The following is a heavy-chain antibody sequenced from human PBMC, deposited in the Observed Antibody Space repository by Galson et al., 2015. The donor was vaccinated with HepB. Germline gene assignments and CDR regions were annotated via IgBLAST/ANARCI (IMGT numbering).Heavy chain of an antibody. J-gene: IGHJ5*02. CDR3: ARASILRYLINWFDP. CDR1: GYTFTSYG. CDR2: ISAYNGNT. V-gene: IGHV1-18*01. D-gene: IGHD3-10*02. Sequence: SVKVSCKASGYTFTSYGISWVRQAPGQGLEWMGWISAYNGNTNYAQKLQGRVTMTTDTSTSTAYMELRSPRSDDTAVYYCARASILRYLINWFDPWGQGTLVTVSS.